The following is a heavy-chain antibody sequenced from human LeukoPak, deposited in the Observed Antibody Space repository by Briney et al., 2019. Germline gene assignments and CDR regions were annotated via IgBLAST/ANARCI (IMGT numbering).Heavy chain of an antibody. J-gene: IGHJ4*02. D-gene: IGHD6-6*01. CDR3: ARDRYSSSDFDY. V-gene: IGHV3-21*01. CDR2: ISSSSSYI. Sequence: NPGGSLRLSCAASGFTFSSYSMNWVRQAPGKGLEWVSSISSSSSYIYYADSVKGRFTISRDNAKNSLYLQMNGLRAEDTAVYYCARDRYSSSDFDYWGQGTLVTVSS. CDR1: GFTFSSYS.